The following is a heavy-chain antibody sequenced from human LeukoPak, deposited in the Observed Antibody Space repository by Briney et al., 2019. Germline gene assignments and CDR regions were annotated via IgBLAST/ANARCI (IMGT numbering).Heavy chain of an antibody. CDR2: VYYSGST. V-gene: IGHV4-31*03. D-gene: IGHD6-13*01. CDR3: ARDGIAAAGYYYGMDV. Sequence: PSQTLSLTCTVSGGSISSDGYYWSWIRQHPGKGLEWIGYVYYSGSTYYNPSLKSRVTISVDTSKNQFSLKLSSVTAADTAVYYCARDGIAAAGYYYGMDVWGQGTTVTVPS. J-gene: IGHJ6*02. CDR1: GGSISSDGYY.